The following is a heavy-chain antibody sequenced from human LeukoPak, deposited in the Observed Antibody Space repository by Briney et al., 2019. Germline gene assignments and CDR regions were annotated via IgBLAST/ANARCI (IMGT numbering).Heavy chain of an antibody. CDR3: ARSITIFGLVNFADY. Sequence: SETLSLTCTVSGGSISSSSYYWGWIRQPPGKGLEWIGSIYYSGSTYYNPSLKSRVSISVDTSKNQFSLKLSSVTAADTAVYYCARSITIFGLVNFADYWGHGTLVTVSS. CDR2: IYYSGST. V-gene: IGHV4-39*01. CDR1: GGSISSSSYY. J-gene: IGHJ4*01. D-gene: IGHD3-3*01.